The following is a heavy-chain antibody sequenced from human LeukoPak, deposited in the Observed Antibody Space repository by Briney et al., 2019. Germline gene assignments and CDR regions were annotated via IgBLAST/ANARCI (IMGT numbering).Heavy chain of an antibody. V-gene: IGHV3-23*01. D-gene: IGHD3-22*01. Sequence: GGSLRLSCAASGFRFSDFTMTWVRQAPGKGLEWVSAISGSGGSTYYADSVKGRFTISRDNSKNTLYLQMNSLRAEDTAVYYCAKEGVDYYDSSGYSHWGQGTLVTVSS. CDR3: AKEGVDYYDSSGYSH. J-gene: IGHJ4*02. CDR1: GFRFSDFT. CDR2: ISGSGGST.